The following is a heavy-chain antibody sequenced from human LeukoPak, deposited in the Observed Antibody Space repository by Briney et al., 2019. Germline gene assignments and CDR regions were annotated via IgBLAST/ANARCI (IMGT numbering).Heavy chain of an antibody. CDR3: ARIGRFGDFDY. CDR2: INPSGGST. J-gene: IGHJ4*02. D-gene: IGHD3-16*01. CDR1: GYTSTRYY. Sequence: ASEKVSCKASGYTSTRYYMHWVRQAPGQGLKWMGIINPSGGSTSYAQKFQGRVTMTRDTSTSTVYMELSSLRSDDTAVYYCARIGRFGDFDYWGQGTLVTVSS. V-gene: IGHV1-46*01.